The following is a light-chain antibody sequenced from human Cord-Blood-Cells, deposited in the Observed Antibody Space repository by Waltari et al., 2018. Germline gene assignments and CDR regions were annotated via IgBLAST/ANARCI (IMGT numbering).Light chain of an antibody. CDR1: QDISRY. CDR3: QQYDNLPSLT. Sequence: DIQWSKATTSLFATVEDRVNLACQASQDISRYLNWYQQKPGKAPKLLIYDASNLETGVPSRFSGSGSGTDFTFTISSLQPEDIATYYCQQYDNLPSLTFGGGTKVEIK. V-gene: IGKV1-33*01. J-gene: IGKJ4*01. CDR2: DAS.